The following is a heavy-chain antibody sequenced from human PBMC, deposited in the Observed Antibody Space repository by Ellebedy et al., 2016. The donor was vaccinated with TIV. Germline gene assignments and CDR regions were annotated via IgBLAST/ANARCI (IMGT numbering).Heavy chain of an antibody. Sequence: MPSETLSLTCTVSGGSISSYYWSWIRQPPGKGLEWIGYIYYSGSTNYKPSLKSRVTISVDTSKNQFSLRLSFVTAADTAVYYCASTEYLGFWGYWGQGTLVTVSS. CDR3: ASTEYLGFWGY. J-gene: IGHJ4*02. CDR2: IYYSGST. V-gene: IGHV4-59*12. CDR1: GGSISSYY. D-gene: IGHD3-16*01.